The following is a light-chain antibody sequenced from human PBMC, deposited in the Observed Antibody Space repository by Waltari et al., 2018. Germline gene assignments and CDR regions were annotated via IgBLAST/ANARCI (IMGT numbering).Light chain of an antibody. V-gene: IGKV3-11*01. CDR1: QSASSY. J-gene: IGKJ4*01. Sequence: EIVLTQSPATLSLSPGERANLPCRASQSASSYLAWYQQKPGQAPRLLIYDASNTATGIPARFSGSGSGTDFTLTISSLEPEDFAVYYCQQRSNWPGLTFGGGTKVESK. CDR2: DAS. CDR3: QQRSNWPGLT.